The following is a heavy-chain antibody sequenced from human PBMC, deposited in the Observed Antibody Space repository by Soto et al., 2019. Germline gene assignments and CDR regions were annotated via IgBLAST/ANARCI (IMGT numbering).Heavy chain of an antibody. D-gene: IGHD5-18*01. J-gene: IGHJ4*02. CDR2: IGRTGDT. V-gene: IGHV3-13*01. CDR3: ARDLGYSYGRPLDS. CDR1: VFTFSDYD. Sequence: EVQLVESGGGLVQPGGSLRLSCAASVFTFSDYDMHWVRQVTGKGLEWVSGIGRTGDTYYTGSVRGRFTNSRENAKNSLYLQMNSLRAEDTAVYYCARDLGYSYGRPLDSWGQGTLVTVSS.